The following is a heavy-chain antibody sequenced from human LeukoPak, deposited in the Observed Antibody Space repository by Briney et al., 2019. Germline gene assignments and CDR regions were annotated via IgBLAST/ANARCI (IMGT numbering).Heavy chain of an antibody. V-gene: IGHV1-8*01. CDR2: MNPNSGNT. D-gene: IGHD4-23*01. Sequence: ASVKVSCKASGYTFTTYDINWVRQATGQGLEWMGWMNPNSGNTGYAQKFQGRVAMTRNTSISTAYMELRSLRSEDTAVFYCARGPNKSDGGNSGSAWFDPWGQGTLVTVSS. CDR3: ARGPNKSDGGNSGSAWFDP. CDR1: GYTFTTYD. J-gene: IGHJ5*02.